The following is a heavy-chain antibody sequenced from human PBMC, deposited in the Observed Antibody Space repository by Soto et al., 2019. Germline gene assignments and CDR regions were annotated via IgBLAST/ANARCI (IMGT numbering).Heavy chain of an antibody. J-gene: IGHJ3*02. V-gene: IGHV1-69*13. CDR2: IIPIFGTA. Sequence: SVNVSCKASGGTFSSYAISWVRQAPGQGLEWMGGIIPIFGTANYAQKFRGRVTITADESTSTAYMELSSLRSEDTAVYYCARSHSRGWSHAFDIWGQGTMVTL. CDR3: ARSHSRGWSHAFDI. D-gene: IGHD6-19*01. CDR1: GGTFSSYA.